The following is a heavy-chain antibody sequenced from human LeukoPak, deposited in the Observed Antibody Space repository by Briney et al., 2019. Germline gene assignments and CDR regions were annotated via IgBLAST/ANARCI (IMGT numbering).Heavy chain of an antibody. Sequence: SETLSLTCAVSGGSVSSSSWWSWVRQPPGKGLEWIGEIYHSGSTNYNPSLKSRVTISVDTSKNQFSLKLSSVTAADTAVYYCARALAYCGGDCYYYFDYWGQGTLVTVSS. CDR2: IYHSGST. CDR3: ARALAYCGGDCYYYFDY. D-gene: IGHD2-21*02. J-gene: IGHJ4*02. V-gene: IGHV4-4*02. CDR1: GGSVSSSSW.